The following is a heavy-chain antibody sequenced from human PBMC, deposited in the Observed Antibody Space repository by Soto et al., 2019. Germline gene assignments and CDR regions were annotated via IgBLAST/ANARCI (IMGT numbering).Heavy chain of an antibody. Sequence: QVQLVQSGAEVKKPGSSVKVSCNASGGTFSSYTISWVRQAPGQGLEWMGRIIPILGIANYAQKFQGRVTITADNSTSTAYMELSSLRSEDMAVYYCARGVATISDYWGQGTLVTVSS. J-gene: IGHJ4*02. CDR1: GGTFSSYT. CDR3: ARGVATISDY. V-gene: IGHV1-69*02. D-gene: IGHD5-12*01. CDR2: IIPILGIA.